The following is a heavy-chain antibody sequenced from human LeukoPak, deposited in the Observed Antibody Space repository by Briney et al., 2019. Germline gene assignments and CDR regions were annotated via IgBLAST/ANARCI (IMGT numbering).Heavy chain of an antibody. CDR3: ARARDSTSSPFDY. J-gene: IGHJ4*02. D-gene: IGHD2-2*01. V-gene: IGHV3-53*01. CDR2: IYSGGST. CDR1: GFTVSSNY. Sequence: PGGSLRLSCAAPGFTVSSNYMTWVRQAPGKGLEWVSIIYSGGSTYYADSVKGRFTISRDNSKNTLYLQMNSLRAEDTAVYYCARARDSTSSPFDYWGQGTLVTVSS.